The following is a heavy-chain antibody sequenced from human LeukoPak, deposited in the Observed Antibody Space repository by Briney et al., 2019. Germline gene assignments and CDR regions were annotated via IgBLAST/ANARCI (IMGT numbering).Heavy chain of an antibody. CDR1: GGSSSGYY. D-gene: IGHD6-19*01. J-gene: IGHJ4*02. CDR2: INHSGST. V-gene: IGHV4-34*01. CDR3: ARGHSSGWWGY. Sequence: SETLSLTCVLYGGSSSGYYWSWIRQPPGKGLEWIGEINHSGSTNYNPSLKSRVTISVDTSKNQFSLKLSSVTAADTAVYYCARGHSSGWWGYWGQGTLVTVSS.